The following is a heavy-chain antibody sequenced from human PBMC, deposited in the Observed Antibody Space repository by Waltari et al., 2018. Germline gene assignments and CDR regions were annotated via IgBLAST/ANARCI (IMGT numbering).Heavy chain of an antibody. CDR2: IYHGGST. CDR1: GYSISGGYY. CDR3: ARHVDTTLDY. V-gene: IGHV4-38-2*01. J-gene: IGHJ4*02. D-gene: IGHD5-18*01. Sequence: QVQLQESGPGLVKPSETLSLTCAVSGYSISGGYYWGWIRQPPGKGLEWLGNIYHGGSTYYNPSHKSRVTISVDTSKIQFSLKRSSVTAADTAVYYCARHVDTTLDYWGQGTLVTVSS.